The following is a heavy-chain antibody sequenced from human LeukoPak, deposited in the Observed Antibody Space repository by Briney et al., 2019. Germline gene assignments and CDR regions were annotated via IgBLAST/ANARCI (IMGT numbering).Heavy chain of an antibody. D-gene: IGHD2-2*01. CDR2: VHHSGNR. CDR1: GFTFSSYA. Sequence: LRLSCAASGFTFSSYAMSWVRQPPGKGLELIGYVHHSGNRYYDSSLGSRLTISVDRSKNQFSLKLSSVTGADTAVYYCARNGCSSSTCKTEWGQGTLVIVSS. CDR3: ARNGCSSSTCKTE. V-gene: IGHV4-30-2*01. J-gene: IGHJ4*02.